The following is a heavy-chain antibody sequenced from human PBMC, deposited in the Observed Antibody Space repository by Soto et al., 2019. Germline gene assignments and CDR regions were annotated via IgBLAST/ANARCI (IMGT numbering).Heavy chain of an antibody. J-gene: IGHJ5*02. CDR2: ISSSSSYT. V-gene: IGHV3-11*06. D-gene: IGHD6-6*01. CDR3: ARGISSSPIWFDP. CDR1: GFTFSDYY. Sequence: LRLSFAASGFTFSDYYMSWIRQAPGKGLEWVSYISSSSSYTNYADSVKGRFTISRDNAKNSLYLQMNSLRAEDTAVYYCARGISSSPIWFDPWGQGTLVTVSS.